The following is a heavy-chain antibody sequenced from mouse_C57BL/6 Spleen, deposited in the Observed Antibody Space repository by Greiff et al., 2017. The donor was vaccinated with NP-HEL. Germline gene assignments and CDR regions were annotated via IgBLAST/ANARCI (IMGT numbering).Heavy chain of an antibody. J-gene: IGHJ1*03. V-gene: IGHV1-22*01. CDR3: AGYYGNYDWYFDV. CDR1: GYTFTDYN. D-gene: IGHD2-1*01. CDR2: INPNNGGT. Sequence: VQLKQSGPELVKPGASVKMSCKASGYTFTDYNMHWVKQSHGKSLEWIGYINPNNGGTSYNQKFKGKATLTVNKSSSTAYMELRSLTSEDSAVYYCAGYYGNYDWYFDVWGTGTTVTVSS.